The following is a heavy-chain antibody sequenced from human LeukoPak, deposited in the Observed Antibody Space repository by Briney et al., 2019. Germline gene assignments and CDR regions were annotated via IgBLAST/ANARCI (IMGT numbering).Heavy chain of an antibody. CDR3: ASGIHSGSYSY. CDR2: ISSSSSTI. D-gene: IGHD1-26*01. J-gene: IGHJ4*02. Sequence: GGSLRLSCAASGFTFSSYSMNWVRQAPGKGLEWVSYISSSSSTIYYADSVKGRFTISRDNSKNTLYLQMNSLRAEDTAVYYCASGIHSGSYSYWGQGTLVTVSS. CDR1: GFTFSSYS. V-gene: IGHV3-48*01.